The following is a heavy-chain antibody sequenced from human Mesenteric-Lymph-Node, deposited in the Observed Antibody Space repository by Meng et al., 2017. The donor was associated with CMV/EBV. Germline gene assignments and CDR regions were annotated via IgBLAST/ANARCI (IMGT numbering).Heavy chain of an antibody. CDR3: VRELSGGYFDY. Sequence: ASVKVSCKSSGYTFTNYLLHWVRQVPGQGLEWMGFILASSGATGYAQNFQGRVTMTRDTSTSTVYLELSRLTSDDTAVYYCVRELSGGYFDYWGQGTQVTVSS. CDR2: ILASSGAT. D-gene: IGHD3-10*01. J-gene: IGHJ4*02. V-gene: IGHV1-46*01. CDR1: GYTFTNYL.